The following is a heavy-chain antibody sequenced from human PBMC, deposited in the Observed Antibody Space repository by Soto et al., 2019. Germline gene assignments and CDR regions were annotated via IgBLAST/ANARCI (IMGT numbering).Heavy chain of an antibody. J-gene: IGHJ4*02. CDR1: VGSISIGDYC. CDR3: ARGSQTYGDYDPRYYFDY. D-gene: IGHD4-17*01. V-gene: IGHV4-30-4*01. Sequence: SETLSITCTFSVGSISIGDYCWSWIRQPPGKGLEWIGYIYYSGSTYYNPSLKSRVTISVDTSKNQFSLKLSSVTAADTAVYYCARGSQTYGDYDPRYYFDYWGQGTLVTVSS. CDR2: IYYSGST.